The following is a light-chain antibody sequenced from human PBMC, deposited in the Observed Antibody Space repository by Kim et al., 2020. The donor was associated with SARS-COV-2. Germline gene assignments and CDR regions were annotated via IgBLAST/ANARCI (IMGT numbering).Light chain of an antibody. CDR2: DAS. V-gene: IGKV3-11*01. CDR3: QQRSGRPQRT. Sequence: EIVLTQSPGTLSLSPGERATLSCRASQSVRSSLAWHQQRPGQAPTLLIFDASNRAAGIPASFSGSGSGTDFTLTFSSLEPEDVAAYYCQQRSGRPQRTFGRGTKVEIK. CDR1: QSVRSS. J-gene: IGKJ4*01.